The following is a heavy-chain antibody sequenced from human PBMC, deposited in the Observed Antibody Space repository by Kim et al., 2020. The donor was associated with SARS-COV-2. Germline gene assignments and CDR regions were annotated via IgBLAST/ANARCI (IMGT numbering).Heavy chain of an antibody. CDR1: GGSISSDY. J-gene: IGHJ4*02. CDR2: IKYSGRT. Sequence: SETLSLTCTVSGGSISSDYRTWIRQPPGKGLEWIGYIKYSGRTNSNPSLGSGVAILVDTSKTHFSLKLSSVTAADTAMYFCARLPDITGWPFDSWGQGILVTVSS. V-gene: IGHV4-59*01. CDR3: ARLPDITGWPFDS. D-gene: IGHD6-19*01.